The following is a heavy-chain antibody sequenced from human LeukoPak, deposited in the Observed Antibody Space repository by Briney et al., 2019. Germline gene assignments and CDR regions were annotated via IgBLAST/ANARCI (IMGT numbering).Heavy chain of an antibody. V-gene: IGHV3-23*01. Sequence: TGGSLRLSCAASGFTFSSYAMSWVRQAPGKGLEWVSAISGSGGSTYYADSVKGRFTISRDNAKNSLYLQMNSLRAEDTAVYHCARGRGSSLSYYYMDVWGKGTTVTVSS. CDR2: ISGSGGST. CDR1: GFTFSSYA. J-gene: IGHJ6*03. D-gene: IGHD6-6*01. CDR3: ARGRGSSLSYYYMDV.